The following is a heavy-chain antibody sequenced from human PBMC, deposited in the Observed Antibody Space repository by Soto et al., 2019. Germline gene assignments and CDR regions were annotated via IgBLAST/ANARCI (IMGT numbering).Heavy chain of an antibody. CDR2: INPNTGGT. CDR3: ATQGKEFFIY. V-gene: IGHV1-2*02. CDR1: GYTFTDYY. Sequence: QVQLVQSGAEVKKPGASVKVSCKASGYTFTDYYIHWVRQAPGQGLEWMGWINPNTGGTKYTQKFQGRVTMTRDTSISTAYMELSSLRSDDTAVYYCATQGKEFFIYWGQGTLVTVSS. J-gene: IGHJ4*02.